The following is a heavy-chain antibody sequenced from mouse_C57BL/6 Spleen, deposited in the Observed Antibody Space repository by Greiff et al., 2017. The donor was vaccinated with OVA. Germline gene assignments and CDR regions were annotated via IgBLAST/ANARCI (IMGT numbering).Heavy chain of an antibody. Sequence: EVQLVESEGGLVQPGSSMKLSCTASGFTFSDYYMAWVRQVPEKGLEWVANINYDGSSTYYLDSLKSRFIISRDNAKIILYLQMSSLKSEDTATYYCARDRGDLYYFDYWGQGTTLTVSS. J-gene: IGHJ2*01. CDR3: ARDRGDLYYFDY. V-gene: IGHV5-16*01. D-gene: IGHD3-3*01. CDR1: GFTFSDYY. CDR2: INYDGSST.